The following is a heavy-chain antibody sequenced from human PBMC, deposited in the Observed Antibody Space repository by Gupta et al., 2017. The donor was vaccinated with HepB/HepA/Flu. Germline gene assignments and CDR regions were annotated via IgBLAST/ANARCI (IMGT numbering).Heavy chain of an antibody. CDR1: GYNFTRHG. Sequence: HVELAQSGAEVKKPGASVKVACKASGYNFTRHGISWVRQAPGQGLEWMGWISAYNGNTNYAQKLQGRVTMTTDTSTSTAYMELRSLRSDDTAVYYCARVFDCTNGVCPFDPWGQGTLVTVSS. D-gene: IGHD2-8*01. J-gene: IGHJ5*02. CDR3: ARVFDCTNGVCPFDP. CDR2: ISAYNGNT. V-gene: IGHV1-18*04.